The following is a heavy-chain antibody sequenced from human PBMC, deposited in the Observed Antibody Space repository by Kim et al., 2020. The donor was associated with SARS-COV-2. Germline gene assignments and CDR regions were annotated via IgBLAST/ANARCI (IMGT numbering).Heavy chain of an antibody. V-gene: IGHV4-59*08. Sequence: SETLSLTCTVSGGSISSYYWSWIRQPPGKELEWIGYIYYSGSTNYNPSLKSRVTISVDTSKNQFSLKLTSVPAADTALYYCARQGGQWLVSPYYYYGMDV. D-gene: IGHD6-19*01. CDR1: GGSISSYY. J-gene: IGHJ6*01. CDR2: IYYSGST. CDR3: ARQGGQWLVSPYYYYGMDV.